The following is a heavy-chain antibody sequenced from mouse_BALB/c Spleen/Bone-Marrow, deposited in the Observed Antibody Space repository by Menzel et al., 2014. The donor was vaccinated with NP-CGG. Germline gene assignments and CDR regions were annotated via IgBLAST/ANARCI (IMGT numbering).Heavy chain of an antibody. CDR3: ANYYYGSSLFAY. J-gene: IGHJ3*01. Sequence: VQLQQSGAELVKPGASVKLSCTASGFNIKDTYMHWVKQRPEQGLEWIGRIDPANGNTKYDPKFQGKATITADTSSNTAYLQLSSLTSEDTAVYYWANYYYGSSLFAYWGQGTLVTVSA. CDR2: IDPANGNT. D-gene: IGHD1-1*01. V-gene: IGHV14-3*02. CDR1: GFNIKDTY.